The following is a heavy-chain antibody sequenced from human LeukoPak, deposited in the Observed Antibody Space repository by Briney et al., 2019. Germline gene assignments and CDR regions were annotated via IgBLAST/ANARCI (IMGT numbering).Heavy chain of an antibody. CDR3: ARGLGYSSSFGTP. J-gene: IGHJ5*02. CDR2: INHSGST. V-gene: IGHV4-34*01. D-gene: IGHD6-6*01. CDR1: GGSFSGYY. Sequence: PSETLSLTCAVYGGSFSGYYWSWIRQPPGKGLEWIGEINHSGSTNYNPSLKSRVTISVDTSKIQFSLKLSSVTAADTAVYYCARGLGYSSSFGTPWGQGTLVTVSS.